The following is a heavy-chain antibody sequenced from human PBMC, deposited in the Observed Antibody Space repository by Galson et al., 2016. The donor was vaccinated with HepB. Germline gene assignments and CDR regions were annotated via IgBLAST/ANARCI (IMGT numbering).Heavy chain of an antibody. CDR1: GFTFSTYG. V-gene: IGHV3-48*02. D-gene: IGHD1-26*01. Sequence: SLRLSCAASGFTFSTYGMNWVRQAPGKGLEWVSYINSSSGTRYYADSVKGRFTISSDNAKNSLYLQMNSLRNEDAAVYYCARSPGAGLWGQGTLVTVAS. J-gene: IGHJ4*02. CDR3: ARSPGAGL. CDR2: INSSSGTR.